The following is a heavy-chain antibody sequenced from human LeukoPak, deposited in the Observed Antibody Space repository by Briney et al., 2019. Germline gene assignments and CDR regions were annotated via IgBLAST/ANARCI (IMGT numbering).Heavy chain of an antibody. Sequence: GGSLRLSCAASGFTFSSYTMNWVRQAPGKGLEWVAVISYDGNNKYYADSVKGRFTIPRDNSKNTLYLQMNSLRAEDTAVYYCARDTSGWDYWGQGTLVTVSS. CDR1: GFTFSSYT. CDR2: ISYDGNNK. CDR3: ARDTSGWDY. D-gene: IGHD6-19*01. J-gene: IGHJ4*02. V-gene: IGHV3-30-3*01.